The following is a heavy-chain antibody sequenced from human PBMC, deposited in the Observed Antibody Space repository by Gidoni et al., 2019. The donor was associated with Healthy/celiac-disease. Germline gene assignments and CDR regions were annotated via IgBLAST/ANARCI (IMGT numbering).Heavy chain of an antibody. Sequence: QVQLVQSGAEVKKPGSSVKVSCKASGGTFSGYAISWVRQAPGQGLEWMGGIIPIFGTANYAQKFQGRVTITADKSTSTAYMELSSLRSEDTAVYYCARGSGTTVTTYYYYYMDVWGKGTTVTVSS. D-gene: IGHD4-17*01. V-gene: IGHV1-69*06. CDR2: IIPIFGTA. CDR3: ARGSGTTVTTYYYYYMDV. CDR1: GGTFSGYA. J-gene: IGHJ6*03.